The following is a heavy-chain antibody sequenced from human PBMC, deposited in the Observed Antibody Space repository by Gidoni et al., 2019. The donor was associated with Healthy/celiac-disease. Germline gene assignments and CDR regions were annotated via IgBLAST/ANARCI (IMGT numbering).Heavy chain of an antibody. J-gene: IGHJ6*02. CDR2: IIPILGIA. D-gene: IGHD3-22*01. Sequence: QVQLAQSGAEVKKPGSPVKVSCKASGGTFSTYAISWVRQASGQGLEWMGRIIPILGIANYAQKFQGRVTITADKSASTAYMELSSLGSEDTDVYYCARDYKFTMIACMDVWGQGTTVTVSS. CDR1: GGTFSTYA. CDR3: ARDYKFTMIACMDV. V-gene: IGHV1-69*04.